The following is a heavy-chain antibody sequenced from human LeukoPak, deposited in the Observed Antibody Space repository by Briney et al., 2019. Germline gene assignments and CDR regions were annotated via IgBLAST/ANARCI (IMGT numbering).Heavy chain of an antibody. CDR2: ISSSSSTI. Sequence: GGSLRLSCAASGFTFSSYSMNWVRQAPGKGLEWVSYISSSSSTIYYADSVKGRFTISRDNAKNSLYLQMNSLRAEDTAVYYCATSGNYNRYYFDCWGQGTLVTVSS. CDR3: ATSGNYNRYYFDC. J-gene: IGHJ4*02. D-gene: IGHD1-26*01. V-gene: IGHV3-48*04. CDR1: GFTFSSYS.